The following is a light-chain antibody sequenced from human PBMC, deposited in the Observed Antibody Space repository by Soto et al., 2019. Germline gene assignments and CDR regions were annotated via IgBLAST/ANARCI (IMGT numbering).Light chain of an antibody. CDR1: QSVSSNY. J-gene: IGKJ1*01. CDR3: QQYRSWPRT. CDR2: GIS. V-gene: IGKV3-15*01. Sequence: EIVMTQSPATLSVSPGERATLSCRASQSVSSNYFAWYQQKPGQAPRLLIYGISTRATDMPGRFSGRGAGAEFTLTISSLQSEDFAVYYCQQYRSWPRTFGQGTKVDIK.